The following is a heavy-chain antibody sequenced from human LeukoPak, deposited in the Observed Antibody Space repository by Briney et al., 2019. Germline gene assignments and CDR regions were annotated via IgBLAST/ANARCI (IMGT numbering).Heavy chain of an antibody. D-gene: IGHD4-23*01. J-gene: IGHJ4*02. CDR1: GYTFTGYY. V-gene: IGHV1-2*02. CDR2: IDPNSGGT. CDR3: AREDYYGGNSGLPDY. Sequence: ASVKVSCKASGYTFTGYYMHWVRQAPGQGLEWMGWIDPNSGGTNYAQKFQGRVTMTRDTSISTAYMELSRLRSDDTAVYYCAREDYYGGNSGLPDYWGQGTLVTVSS.